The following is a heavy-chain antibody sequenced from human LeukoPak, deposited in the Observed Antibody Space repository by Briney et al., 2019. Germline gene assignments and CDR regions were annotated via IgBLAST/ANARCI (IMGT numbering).Heavy chain of an antibody. V-gene: IGHV3-23*01. Sequence: PGGSLRLSCAASGFTFSSYAMSWVRQAPGKGLEWVSAISGSGGSTYYADSVKGRFTISRDNSKNTLYLQTNSLRAEDTAVYYCAKAGGGYDILTGYWWVDYYYGMDVWGQGTTVTVSS. J-gene: IGHJ6*02. CDR1: GFTFSSYA. CDR3: AKAGGGYDILTGYWWVDYYYGMDV. CDR2: ISGSGGST. D-gene: IGHD3-9*01.